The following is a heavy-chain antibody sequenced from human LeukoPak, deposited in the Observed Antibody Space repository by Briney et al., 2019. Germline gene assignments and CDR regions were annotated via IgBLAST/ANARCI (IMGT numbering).Heavy chain of an antibody. J-gene: IGHJ5*02. CDR2: INPNSGGT. D-gene: IGHD2-2*01. Sequence: ASVKVSCKASGYTFTGYYMHWVRQAPGQGLEWMGWINPNSGGTNYAQKFQGRVTMTRDTSISTAYMELSRLRSDDTAVYYCARDDGYCSSTGCTVGFDPWGQGTLVTVSS. CDR1: GYTFTGYY. V-gene: IGHV1-2*02. CDR3: ARDDGYCSSTGCTVGFDP.